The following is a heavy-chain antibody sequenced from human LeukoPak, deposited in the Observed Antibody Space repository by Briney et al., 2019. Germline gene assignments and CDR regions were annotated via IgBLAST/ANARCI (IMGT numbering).Heavy chain of an antibody. CDR2: ISSSGNTM. J-gene: IGHJ4*02. CDR1: GFTFSDYY. CDR3: ARDSDYGGNSGVSDY. D-gene: IGHD4-23*01. Sequence: GALRLSCVASGFTFSDYYMSWIRQAPGKGLEWVSYISSSGNTMYYADSVKGRFTISRDNAMNSLYLRMNSLRAEDTAVYYCARDSDYGGNSGVSDYWGQGTLVTVSS. V-gene: IGHV3-11*01.